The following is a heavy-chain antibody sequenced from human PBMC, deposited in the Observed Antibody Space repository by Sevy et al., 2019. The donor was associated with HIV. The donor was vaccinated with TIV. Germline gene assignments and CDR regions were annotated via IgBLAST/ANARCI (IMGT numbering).Heavy chain of an antibody. V-gene: IGHV4-34*01. J-gene: IGHJ3*02. CDR3: ARHCAGSGGSHAFDI. CDR2: ITHSGGS. D-gene: IGHD2-15*01. Sequence: SETLSLTCTVYGGSLSGYYWSWIRQPPGKGLEWIGEITHSGGSNYNPTLKSRVTISVDTSKNQFSLRLNSVPAADTAVFYCARHCAGSGGSHAFDIWGQGTMVTVSS. CDR1: GGSLSGYY.